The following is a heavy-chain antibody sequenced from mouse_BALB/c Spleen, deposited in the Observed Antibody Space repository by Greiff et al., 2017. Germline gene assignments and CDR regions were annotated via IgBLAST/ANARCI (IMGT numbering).Heavy chain of an antibody. CDR1: GYTFTSYW. D-gene: IGHD2-14*01. CDR2: INPSNGRT. V-gene: IGHV1S81*02. Sequence: QVQLQQSGAELVKPGASVKLSCKASGYTFTSYWMHWVKQRPGQGLEWIGEINPSNGRTNYNEKFKSKATLTVDKSSSTAYMQLSSLTSEDSAVYYCARGYDAWFAYWGQGTLVTVSA. CDR3: ARGYDAWFAY. J-gene: IGHJ3*01.